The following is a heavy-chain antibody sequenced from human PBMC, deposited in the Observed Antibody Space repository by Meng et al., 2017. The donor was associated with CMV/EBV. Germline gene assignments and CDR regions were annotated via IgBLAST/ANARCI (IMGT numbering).Heavy chain of an antibody. Sequence: LKISCAASGFTFSSYGMHWVRQAPGKGLEWVAFIRYDGSNKYYADSVKGRFTISRDNSKNTLYLQMNSLRAEDTAVYYCAKQLVYYYYGMDVWGQGTTVTVSS. J-gene: IGHJ6*02. CDR1: GFTFSSYG. D-gene: IGHD6-13*01. CDR2: IRYDGSNK. CDR3: AKQLVYYYYGMDV. V-gene: IGHV3-30*02.